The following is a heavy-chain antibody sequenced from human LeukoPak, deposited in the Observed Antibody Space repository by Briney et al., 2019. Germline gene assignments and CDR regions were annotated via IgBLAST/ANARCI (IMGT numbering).Heavy chain of an antibody. CDR1: GYTFTSYD. CDR2: MNPNSGNT. Sequence: ASVKVSCKASGYTFTSYDINWVRQATGQGLEWMGWMNPNSGNTGYAQKFQGRVTMTRNTSISTAYMELSSLRSEDTAVYYCARVPGDLVGYSYYGVDVWGQGTTVTVSS. D-gene: IGHD1-1*01. V-gene: IGHV1-8*01. CDR3: ARVPGDLVGYSYYGVDV. J-gene: IGHJ6*02.